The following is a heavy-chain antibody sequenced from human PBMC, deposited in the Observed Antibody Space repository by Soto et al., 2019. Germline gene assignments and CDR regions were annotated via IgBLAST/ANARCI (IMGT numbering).Heavy chain of an antibody. Sequence: QVQLEQSGAEAKRPGSSVNVSCKASGGTFSSYAISWVRQAPGQGLEWLGGIIPSFGTGNYPQNFKGRLTITADDSKSTVYMELSGLTYGDTAVYYCARERGGYNRGDFEFWGQGTLVTVSS. CDR3: ARERGGYNRGDFEF. CDR1: GGTFSSYA. V-gene: IGHV1-69*19. CDR2: IIPSFGTG. D-gene: IGHD5-12*01. J-gene: IGHJ4*02.